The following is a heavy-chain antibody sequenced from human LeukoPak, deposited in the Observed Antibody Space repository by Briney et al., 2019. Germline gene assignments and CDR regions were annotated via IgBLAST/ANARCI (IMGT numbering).Heavy chain of an antibody. CDR2: IYYSGST. CDR1: GGSISSYY. V-gene: IGHV4-59*01. D-gene: IGHD7-27*01. CDR3: ARDPNWGDAFDI. J-gene: IGHJ3*02. Sequence: SETLSLTCTVSGGSISSYYWSWIRQPPGKGLEWIGYIYYSGSTNYNPSLKSRVTISVDTSKNQFSLKLSSVTAADTAVYYCARDPNWGDAFDIWGQGAMVTVSS.